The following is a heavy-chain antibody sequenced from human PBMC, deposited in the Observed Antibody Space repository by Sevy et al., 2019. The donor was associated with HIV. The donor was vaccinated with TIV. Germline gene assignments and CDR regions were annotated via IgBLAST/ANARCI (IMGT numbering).Heavy chain of an antibody. CDR3: TRALATVVTPEYYFDY. V-gene: IGHV3-49*03. CDR1: GFTFGDYA. CDR2: IRRNSYEPYGGRT. D-gene: IGHD4-17*01. J-gene: IGHJ4*02. Sequence: GESLKISCTASGFTFGDYAMSWFRQAPGKGLEWVAFIRRNSYEPYGGRTEYAASVKGRFTISRDDSKSIAYLQMNSLKTEDTAFYYCTRALATVVTPEYYFDYWGQGTLVTVSS.